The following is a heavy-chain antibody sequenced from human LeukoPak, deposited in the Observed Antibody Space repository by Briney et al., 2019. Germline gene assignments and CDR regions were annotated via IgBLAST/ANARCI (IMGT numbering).Heavy chain of an antibody. CDR3: ARASVTYYYYYYMDV. V-gene: IGHV4-34*01. CDR1: GGSFSGYY. D-gene: IGHD4-11*01. J-gene: IGHJ6*03. Sequence: PSETLSLTCAVYGGSFSGYYWSWIRQPPGKGLEWIGEINHSGSTNYNPSLKSRVTISVDTSKNQFSLKLSSVTAADTAVYYCARASVTYYYYYYMDVWGKGTTVTVFS. CDR2: INHSGST.